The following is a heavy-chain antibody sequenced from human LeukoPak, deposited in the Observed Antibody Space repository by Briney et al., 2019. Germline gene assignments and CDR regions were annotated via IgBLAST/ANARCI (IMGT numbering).Heavy chain of an antibody. J-gene: IGHJ4*02. CDR1: GFTFSSYA. CDR2: ISGSGGST. CDR3: ARKTALTYDY. D-gene: IGHD4-17*01. Sequence: PGGSLRLSCAASGFTFSSYAMSWVRQAPGKGLEWVSAISGSGGSTYYADSVKGRFTISRDNAKNSLFLQMNSLTGEDTAVYYCARKTALTYDYWGQGTLVTVSS. V-gene: IGHV3-23*01.